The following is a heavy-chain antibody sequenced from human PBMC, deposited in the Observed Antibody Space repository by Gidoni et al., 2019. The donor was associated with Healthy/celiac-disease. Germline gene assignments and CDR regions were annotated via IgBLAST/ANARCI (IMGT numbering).Heavy chain of an antibody. V-gene: IGHV1-8*01. CDR3: ARGGYCSGGSCYNNYYYYGMDV. D-gene: IGHD2-15*01. CDR1: GYTFTSYD. CDR2: MNPNSGNT. Sequence: QVQLVQSGAEVKKPGASVKVSCTASGYTFTSYDINWVRQATGQGLEWMGWMNPNSGNTGYAQKFQGRVTMTRNTSISTAYMELSSLRSEDTAVYYCARGGYCSGGSCYNNYYYYGMDVWGQGTTVTVSS. J-gene: IGHJ6*02.